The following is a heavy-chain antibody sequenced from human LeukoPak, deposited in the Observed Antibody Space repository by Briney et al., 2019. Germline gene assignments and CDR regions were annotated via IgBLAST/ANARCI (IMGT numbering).Heavy chain of an antibody. Sequence: PSETLSLTCTVSGGSISSSSYYWGWIRQPPGKGLEWVGSIYYSGTTYYNPSLKSRVTISVDKSKNQFSLKLSSVTAADTAVYYCARVLYYDILTGRFDYWGQGTLVTVSS. J-gene: IGHJ4*02. CDR3: ARVLYYDILTGRFDY. D-gene: IGHD3-9*01. CDR2: IYYSGTT. V-gene: IGHV4-39*07. CDR1: GGSISSSSYY.